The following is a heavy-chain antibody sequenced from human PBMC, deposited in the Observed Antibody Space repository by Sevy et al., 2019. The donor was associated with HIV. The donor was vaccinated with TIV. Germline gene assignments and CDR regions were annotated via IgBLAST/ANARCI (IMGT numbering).Heavy chain of an antibody. V-gene: IGHV1-69*13. Sequence: ASVKVYCKASGGTFSNYAICWVRQAPGQGLEWMGGFIPMFDTANYAQKFQGKVTLTADGSTTTAYMELSSLRSDDTAVYYCAVSYFDSSGYSPLYYYGMDVWGQGTTVTVSS. CDR1: GGTFSNYA. J-gene: IGHJ6*02. CDR2: FIPMFDTA. D-gene: IGHD3-22*01. CDR3: AVSYFDSSGYSPLYYYGMDV.